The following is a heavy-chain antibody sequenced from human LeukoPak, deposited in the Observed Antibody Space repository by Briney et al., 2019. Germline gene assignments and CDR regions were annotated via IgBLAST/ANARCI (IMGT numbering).Heavy chain of an antibody. D-gene: IGHD3-22*01. Sequence: KSSETLSLTCTVSGGSISSSSYYWGWIRQPPGKGLEWIGSIYYSGSTYYNPSLKSRVTISVDTSKNQFSLKLSSVTAADTAVYYCARDGAYYDSSGYYYYFDYWGQGTLVTVSS. CDR2: IYYSGST. CDR1: GGSISSSSYY. V-gene: IGHV4-39*02. CDR3: ARDGAYYDSSGYYYYFDY. J-gene: IGHJ4*02.